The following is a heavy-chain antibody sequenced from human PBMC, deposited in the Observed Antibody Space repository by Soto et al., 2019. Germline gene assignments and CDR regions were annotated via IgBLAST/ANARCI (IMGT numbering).Heavy chain of an antibody. D-gene: IGHD4-4*01. CDR2: INPSGGST. CDR1: GYTFTSYY. V-gene: IGHV1-46*01. J-gene: IGHJ3*02. CDR3: ARGMTTVTSDAFDI. Sequence: QVQLVQSGAEVKKPGASVKVSCKASGYTFTSYYMHWLRQAPGQGLEWMGIINPSGGSTFYAQNFEGXVXFTRDTSTSTVYMELSSLRSEDTAVYYCARGMTTVTSDAFDIWGQGTMVTVSS.